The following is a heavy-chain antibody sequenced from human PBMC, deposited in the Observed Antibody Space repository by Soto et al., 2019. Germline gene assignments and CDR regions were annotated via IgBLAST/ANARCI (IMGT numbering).Heavy chain of an antibody. CDR3: ASHSSHWPFFDF. J-gene: IGHJ4*02. Sequence: PSETLYLTCTVSGGSISSYYWSWFRQPPGKGLEWIGYIYYTGLSNSNPSLNSRVTMSVDTSKNQFSLKLSSVTAADTAVYYCASHSSHWPFFDFWGQGTLVTVS. CDR1: GGSISSYY. V-gene: IGHV4-59*01. D-gene: IGHD6-13*01. CDR2: IYYTGLS.